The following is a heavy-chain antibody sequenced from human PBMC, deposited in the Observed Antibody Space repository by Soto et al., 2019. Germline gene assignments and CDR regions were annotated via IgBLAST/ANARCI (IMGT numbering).Heavy chain of an antibody. CDR3: ASSGLGEVVRGVILPPNY. CDR2: VDHSRST. CDR1: GGSISSSSYY. J-gene: IGHJ4*02. Sequence: LTCTVSGGSISSSSYYWGRISQPTGEGLERIEEVDHSRSTNYHPSLKSRVTISEDKSKNQCSQKLSSVTAADTAVYYCASSGLGEVVRGVILPPNYWGQGTLVTVSS. V-gene: IGHV4-61*05. D-gene: IGHD3-10*01.